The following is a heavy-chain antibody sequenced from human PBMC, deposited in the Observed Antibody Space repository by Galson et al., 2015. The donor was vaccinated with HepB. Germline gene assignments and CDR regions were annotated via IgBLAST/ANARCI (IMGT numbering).Heavy chain of an antibody. CDR2: IYHSGST. Sequence: TLSLTCAVSGGSISSGGYSWSWIRQPPGKGLEWIGYIYHSGSTYYNPSLKSRVTISVDRSKNQFSLKLSSVTAADTAVYYCASLSGSGSLAYWGQGTLVTVSS. V-gene: IGHV4-30-2*01. J-gene: IGHJ4*02. CDR3: ASLSGSGSLAY. D-gene: IGHD3-10*01. CDR1: GGSISSGGYS.